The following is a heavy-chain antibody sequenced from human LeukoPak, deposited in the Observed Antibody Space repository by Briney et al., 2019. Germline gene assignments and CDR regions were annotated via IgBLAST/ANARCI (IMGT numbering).Heavy chain of an antibody. J-gene: IGHJ6*02. CDR2: ISFVGSTQ. V-gene: IGHV3-30*04. CDR1: GFSFGGYA. CDR3: ARFHCSTNRCPLLYYHYGMDV. D-gene: IGHD2-2*01. Sequence: GRSLRLSCAASGFSFGGYAMHWVRQAPGKGLEWVVAISFVGSTQYYADSVQRRFPIARDNSKNTLSLQMNSLRDEDTAVYYCARFHCSTNRCPLLYYHYGMDVWGQGTTVTVSS.